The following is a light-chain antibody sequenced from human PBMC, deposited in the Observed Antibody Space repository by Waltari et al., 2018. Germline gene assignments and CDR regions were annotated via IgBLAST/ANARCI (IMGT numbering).Light chain of an antibody. CDR2: EIS. CDR1: SRDVGAYKY. J-gene: IGLJ2*01. CDR3: SSYTSRTTLI. V-gene: IGLV2-14*01. Sequence: QSALTQPASVSGSPGQSITIPCTGTSRDVGAYKYVPWYQHPPDKPPTLMIYEISNRPSGVSDRFSGSKSGNTASLTISGLQAEDEADYYCSSYTSRTTLIFGGGTKLTVL.